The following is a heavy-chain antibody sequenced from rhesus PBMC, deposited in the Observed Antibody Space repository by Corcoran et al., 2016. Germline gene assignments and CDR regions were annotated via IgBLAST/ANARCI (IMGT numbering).Heavy chain of an antibody. CDR2: LRQPSGSNT. V-gene: IGHV3-37*01. CDR1: GFTFSASW. J-gene: IGHJ5-1*01. Sequence: EVQLVESGGGLVQPGGSLSLSCVASGFTFSASWLAWVRPVPGRGLARVPSLRQPSGSNTYDLEPVKGRFTISRDNAKNTLYLQMNSLGAEDTAVYYCARLQGNRFDVWGPGVLVTVSS. CDR3: ARLQGNRFDV.